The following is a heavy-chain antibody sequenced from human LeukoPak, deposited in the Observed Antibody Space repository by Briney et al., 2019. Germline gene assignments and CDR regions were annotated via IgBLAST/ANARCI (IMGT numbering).Heavy chain of an antibody. D-gene: IGHD3-3*02. CDR1: RFTFSAFA. CDR3: VKRRAHWSSTASDY. Sequence: GGSLRLSSSAPRFTFSAFATHWVRQAPGKGLEYVSDISSNGIDTYYADSVKGRFTISRDNSKNTLYLQMSSLRAGDTAVYYCVKRRAHWSSTASDYWGQGTLVTVSS. V-gene: IGHV3-64D*09. J-gene: IGHJ4*02. CDR2: ISSNGIDT.